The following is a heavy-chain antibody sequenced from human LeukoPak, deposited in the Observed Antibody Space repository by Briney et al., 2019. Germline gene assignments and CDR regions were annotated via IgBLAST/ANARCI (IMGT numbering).Heavy chain of an antibody. J-gene: IGHJ4*02. V-gene: IGHV1-18*04. Sequence: GASVKVSCQASGYTFTSYGISWVRQAPGQGLEWMGWISAYNGNPKYAQKLQGRVTMTTDTSTSTAYMELRSLRSDDTAVYYCARIAVAAYYFDYWGQGTLVTVSS. CDR3: ARIAVAAYYFDY. CDR1: GYTFTSYG. CDR2: ISAYNGNP. D-gene: IGHD6-19*01.